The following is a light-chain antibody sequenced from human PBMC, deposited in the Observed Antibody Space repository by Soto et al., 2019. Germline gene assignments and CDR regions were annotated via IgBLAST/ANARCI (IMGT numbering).Light chain of an antibody. CDR2: VSS. Sequence: EIVLTQSPGTLSLSPGERATLSCRASQSVSRSYLPWYQQKPRQAPRLLIYVSSSMATGIPDRFGGSGSGTDFTLTISRLEPEDFAVYYCQQDGSSPYTLGQGTKLEIK. CDR1: QSVSRSY. V-gene: IGKV3-20*01. J-gene: IGKJ2*01. CDR3: QQDGSSPYT.